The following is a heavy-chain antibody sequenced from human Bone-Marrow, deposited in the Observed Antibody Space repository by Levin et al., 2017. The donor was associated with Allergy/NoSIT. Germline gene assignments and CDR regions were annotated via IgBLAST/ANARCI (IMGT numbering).Heavy chain of an antibody. CDR1: GDSIRSNY. CDR3: AREIVRPATIRSFDP. V-gene: IGHV4-59*01. CDR2: ISFSGNT. D-gene: IGHD2-2*02. Sequence: SETLSLTCTVSGDSIRSNYWSWIRQPPGKGLEWIGYISFSGNTDYNPSLRSRVAISADTSKNHFSLSLNSVTAADTAVYYCAREIVRPATIRSFDPWGQGTLVIVSS. J-gene: IGHJ5*02.